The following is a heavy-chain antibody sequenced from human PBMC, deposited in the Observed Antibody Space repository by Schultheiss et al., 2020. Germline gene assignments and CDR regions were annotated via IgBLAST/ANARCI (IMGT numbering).Heavy chain of an antibody. CDR1: GFTFSSYS. V-gene: IGHV3-21*01. J-gene: IGHJ4*02. D-gene: IGHD4-17*01. Sequence: GGSLRLSCAASGFTFSSYSMNRVRQAPGKGLEWVSSISSSSSYIYYADSVKGRFTISRDNAKNSLYLQMNSLRAEDTAVYYCASWNGDYRTYYFDYWGQGTLVTVSS. CDR2: ISSSSSYI. CDR3: ASWNGDYRTYYFDY.